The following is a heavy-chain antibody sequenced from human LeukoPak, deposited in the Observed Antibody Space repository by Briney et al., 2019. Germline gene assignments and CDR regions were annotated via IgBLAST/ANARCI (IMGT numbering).Heavy chain of an antibody. CDR3: ARTPDYGENWFDP. CDR1: GGTFSSYA. V-gene: IGHV1-69*05. J-gene: IGHJ5*02. D-gene: IGHD4-17*01. Sequence: ASVKVSREASGGTFSSYAISWVRQAPGQGLEWMGRIIPIFGTANYAQKFQGRVTITTDESTSTAYMELSSLRSEDTAVYYCARTPDYGENWFDPWGQGTLVTVSS. CDR2: IIPIFGTA.